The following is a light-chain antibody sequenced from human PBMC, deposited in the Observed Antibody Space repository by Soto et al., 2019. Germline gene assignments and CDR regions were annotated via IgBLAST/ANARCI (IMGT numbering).Light chain of an antibody. CDR2: DVS. J-gene: IGLJ2*01. V-gene: IGLV2-14*01. CDR1: SSDVGGYNY. Sequence: QSVLTQPASVSGSPGQSITISCTGTSSDVGGYNYVSWYQQHPGKAPKLMVYDVSNRPSGVSNRFSGSKSGNTASLTISGLQAEDEADYYCTSYTSNTFVVFGGGTKLTVL. CDR3: TSYTSNTFVV.